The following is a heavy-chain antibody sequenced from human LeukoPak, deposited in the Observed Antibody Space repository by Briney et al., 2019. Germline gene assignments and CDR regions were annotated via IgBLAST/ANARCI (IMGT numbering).Heavy chain of an antibody. CDR1: GGSISSGANF. J-gene: IGHJ4*02. CDR3: ASTDYGDGKDY. D-gene: IGHD4-17*01. Sequence: SETLSLTCTISGGSISSGANFWTWIRQPPGRGLEWIGYIQYSGSTYYNPSLKSRLTISFDTSKNQFSLRLSSVTAADTAVYYCASTDYGDGKDYWGQGTLVTVSS. V-gene: IGHV4-30-4*01. CDR2: IQYSGST.